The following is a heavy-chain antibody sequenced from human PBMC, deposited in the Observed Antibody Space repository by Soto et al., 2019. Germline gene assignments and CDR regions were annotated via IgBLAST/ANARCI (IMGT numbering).Heavy chain of an antibody. CDR2: IYHSGST. J-gene: IGHJ6*02. CDR3: ARGDPGYYYYGMDV. Sequence: LSLTCTVSGGSISSGGYYWSWLRQHPGKGLEWIGYIYHSGSTYYNPSLKSRVTISVDTSKNQFSLKLSSVTAADTAVYYCARGDPGYYYYGMDVWGQGTTVTVSS. CDR1: GGSISSGGYY. V-gene: IGHV4-31*03.